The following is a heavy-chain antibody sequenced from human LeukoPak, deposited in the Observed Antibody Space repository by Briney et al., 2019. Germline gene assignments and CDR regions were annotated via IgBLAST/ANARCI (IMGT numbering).Heavy chain of an antibody. J-gene: IGHJ4*02. D-gene: IGHD3-22*01. Sequence: SETLSLTCSVSGGSISSNYWNWIRQPPGKGLEWIGYIHYRGSTNYNPSLESRVSISVDTSKKYFSLKLRSVTAADTAVYYCARVDDTSAIDYWGQGTLVTVSS. CDR1: GGSISSNY. CDR2: IHYRGST. V-gene: IGHV4-59*01. CDR3: ARVDDTSAIDY.